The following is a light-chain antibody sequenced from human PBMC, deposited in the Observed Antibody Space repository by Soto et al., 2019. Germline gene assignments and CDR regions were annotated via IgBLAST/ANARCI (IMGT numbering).Light chain of an antibody. CDR1: SSDVGGYNY. Sequence: QSALTQPPSASGSPGQSVAISCTGTSSDVGGYNYVSWYQQHPGKAPKLIIYEVTKRPSGVPDRLSGSKSGNTASLTVSGLQAEDEADYYCTSYAGSNNLLFGGGTKVTVL. J-gene: IGLJ2*01. CDR2: EVT. V-gene: IGLV2-8*01. CDR3: TSYAGSNNLL.